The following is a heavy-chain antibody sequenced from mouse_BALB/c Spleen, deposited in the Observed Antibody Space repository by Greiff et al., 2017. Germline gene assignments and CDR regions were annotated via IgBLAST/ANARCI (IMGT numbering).Heavy chain of an antibody. CDR1: GYSFTSYW. CDR2: IHPSDSDT. J-gene: IGHJ4*01. V-gene: IGHV1-74*01. Sequence: QVQLQQSGAELVRPGASVKLSCKASGYSFTSYWMNWVKQRPGQGLEWIGMIHPSDSDTRLNQKFKDKATLTVDKSSSTAYMQLSSPTSEDSAVYYCARLGDGYDVRMDYWGQGTSVTVSS. D-gene: IGHD2-2*01. CDR3: ARLGDGYDVRMDY.